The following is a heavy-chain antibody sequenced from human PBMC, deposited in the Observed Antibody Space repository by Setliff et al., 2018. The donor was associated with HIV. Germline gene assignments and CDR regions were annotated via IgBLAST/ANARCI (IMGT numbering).Heavy chain of an antibody. CDR1: GVSINNSNW. D-gene: IGHD4-17*01. CDR2: IYHSGKT. J-gene: IGHJ4*02. CDR3: ARDVGGLYGDYL. Sequence: SATLSLTCTLSGVSINNSNWWSWVRQSPGKGLEWIGEIYHSGKTYYNPSLSSRLTISVDTSKNQFSLKLTSVTAADTAVYGYARDVGGLYGDYLWGQGTLVTVSS. V-gene: IGHV4-4*01.